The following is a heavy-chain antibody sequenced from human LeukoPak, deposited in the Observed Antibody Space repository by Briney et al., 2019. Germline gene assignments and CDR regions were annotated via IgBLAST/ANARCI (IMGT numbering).Heavy chain of an antibody. CDR2: IYYSGST. CDR1: GGSITTYS. D-gene: IGHD3-22*01. V-gene: IGHV4-59*08. Sequence: SETLSLTCAVSGGSITTYSWSWIRQPPGKGLEWIGYIYYSGSTNYNPSLKSRVTISVDTSKNQFSLKLSSVTAADTAVYYCASHYDSTPNFDYWGQGTLVTVSS. CDR3: ASHYDSTPNFDY. J-gene: IGHJ4*02.